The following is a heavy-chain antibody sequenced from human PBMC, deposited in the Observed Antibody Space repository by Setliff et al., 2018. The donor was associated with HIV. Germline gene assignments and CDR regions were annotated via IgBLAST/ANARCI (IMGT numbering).Heavy chain of an antibody. Sequence: GGSLRLSCAASGFIFSSYAMSWVRQAPGKGLEWVSVIYRSGTTTYYADSVRGRFTISRDNSKNTLFLQMDSLRVEDTAVYYCAVGHYGGWGQGTLVTVSS. V-gene: IGHV3-23*03. CDR2: IYRSGTTT. CDR3: AVGHYGG. CDR1: GFIFSSYA. J-gene: IGHJ4*02. D-gene: IGHD4-17*01.